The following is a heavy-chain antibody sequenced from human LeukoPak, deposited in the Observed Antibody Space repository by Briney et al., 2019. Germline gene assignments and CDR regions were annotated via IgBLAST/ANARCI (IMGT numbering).Heavy chain of an antibody. CDR3: ARDFAMARVFDF. CDR2: ISAYNGKK. V-gene: IGHV1-18*01. J-gene: IGHJ4*01. CDR1: GYDHNTYA. Sequence: ASVKVSCKASGYDHNTYAFSWVRQAPGKGLEWMGWISAYNGKKEYAQNLRGRVTMTTDISTGTAYMDLRGLTSDDTAVYYCARDFAMARVFDFWGHGTLVTVSS. D-gene: IGHD3-10*01.